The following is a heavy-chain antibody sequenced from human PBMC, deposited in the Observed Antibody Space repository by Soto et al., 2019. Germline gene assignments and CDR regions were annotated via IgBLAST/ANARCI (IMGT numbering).Heavy chain of an antibody. CDR1: GFTFSSYA. V-gene: IGHV3-48*03. CDR3: ARDSTDSGSLDY. CDR2: IGSSGSGI. Sequence: DVQLVESGGDLVQPGGSLRLSCAASGFTFSSYAMNWVRQAPGKGLEWVSYIGSSGSGIYYADFVKGRFTISRDNAKKSLQLQMNGLRAEDTAVYYCARDSTDSGSLDYWGQGTLVTVSS. J-gene: IGHJ4*02. D-gene: IGHD1-26*01.